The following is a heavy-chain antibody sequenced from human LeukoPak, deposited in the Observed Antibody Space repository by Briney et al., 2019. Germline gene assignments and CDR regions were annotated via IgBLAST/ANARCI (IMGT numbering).Heavy chain of an antibody. CDR2: ISNSGAAT. D-gene: IGHD2-21*02. V-gene: IGHV3-23*01. Sequence: PGGSLRLSCAASGFSFSSYALSWVRQAPGKGLEWVSAISNSGAATFYADSVKGRFTISRDNSRNTLYLQMNSLRADDTAVYYCTARVTVLNWAQGTLVTVSS. CDR3: TARVTVLN. J-gene: IGHJ4*02. CDR1: GFSFSSYA.